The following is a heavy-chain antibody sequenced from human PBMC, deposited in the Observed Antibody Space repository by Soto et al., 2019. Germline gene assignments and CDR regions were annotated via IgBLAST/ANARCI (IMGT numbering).Heavy chain of an antibody. V-gene: IGHV3-30-3*01. CDR1: GFTFSSYA. Sequence: LRLSCAASGFTFSSYAMHWVRQAPGKGLEWVAVISYDGSNKYYADSVKGRFTISRDNSKNTLYLQMNSLRAEDTAVYYCAREPTMAYYDFWSGSPSYYFDYWGQGTLVTVSS. CDR2: ISYDGSNK. D-gene: IGHD3-3*01. CDR3: AREPTMAYYDFWSGSPSYYFDY. J-gene: IGHJ4*02.